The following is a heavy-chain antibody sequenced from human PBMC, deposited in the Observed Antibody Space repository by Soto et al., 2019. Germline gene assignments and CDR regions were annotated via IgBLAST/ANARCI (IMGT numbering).Heavy chain of an antibody. CDR1: GFTFSSYG. D-gene: IGHD6-19*01. Sequence: GGSLRLSCAASGFTFSSYGMHWVRQAPGKGLEWVAVISHDGSNKYFADSVKGRFTISRDNSQNTLYLQMNSLRAEDTAVYYCAKHLLAVAGYFNGMDVWGQGTTVTVSS. CDR3: AKHLLAVAGYFNGMDV. CDR2: ISHDGSNK. J-gene: IGHJ6*02. V-gene: IGHV3-30*18.